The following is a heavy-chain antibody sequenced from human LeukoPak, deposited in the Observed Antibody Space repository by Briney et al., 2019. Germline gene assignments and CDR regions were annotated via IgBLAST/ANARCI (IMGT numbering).Heavy chain of an antibody. V-gene: IGHV3-21*01. Sequence: PGGSLRLSCAASGFTFSTYGMNWVRQAPGKGLEWVSSISSSSSYIYYADSVKGRFTISRDNAKNSLYLQMNGLRAEDTAVYYCARDRGSERVVVVAATLLARAFDIWGQGTMVTVSS. D-gene: IGHD2-15*01. CDR1: GFTFSTYG. J-gene: IGHJ3*02. CDR3: ARDRGSERVVVVAATLLARAFDI. CDR2: ISSSSSYI.